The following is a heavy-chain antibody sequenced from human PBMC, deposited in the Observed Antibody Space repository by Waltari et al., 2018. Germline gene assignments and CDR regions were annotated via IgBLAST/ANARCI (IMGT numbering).Heavy chain of an antibody. CDR1: GFTFSSYW. J-gene: IGHJ4*02. D-gene: IGHD2-21*02. V-gene: IGHV3-7*01. CDR2: IKQDGSEK. CDR3: ARLRVVVTAPLDY. Sequence: EVQLVESGGGLVQPGGSLRLSCAASGFTFSSYWMSWVRQAPGKGLEWVANIKQDGSEKYYVDSVKGRFTISRDNAKNSLYLQMNSLRAEDTAVYYCARLRVVVTAPLDYWGQGTLVTVSS.